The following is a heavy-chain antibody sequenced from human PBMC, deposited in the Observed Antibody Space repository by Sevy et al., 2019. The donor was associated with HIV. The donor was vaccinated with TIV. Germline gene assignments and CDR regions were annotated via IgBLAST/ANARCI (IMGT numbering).Heavy chain of an antibody. Sequence: LSLTCTVSGGTITSLYWNWIRQPPGKGLEWIANIYYNGHINYNPSLKSRVTLSLDTSKNQFSLRLSSVTAADTAMYYCAGENAWGRGYSWGQGTLVTVSS. CDR2: IYYNGHI. CDR1: GGTITSLY. CDR3: AGENAWGRGYS. D-gene: IGHD1-26*01. V-gene: IGHV4-59*08. J-gene: IGHJ4*02.